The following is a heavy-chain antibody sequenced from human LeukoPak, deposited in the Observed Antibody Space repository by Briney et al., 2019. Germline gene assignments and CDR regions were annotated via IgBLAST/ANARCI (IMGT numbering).Heavy chain of an antibody. CDR3: ARYRYSSSWYFFDY. J-gene: IGHJ4*02. Sequence: GASVKVSCKASGYTFTSYGISWVRQAPGQGLEWMGWISAYNGNTNYAQKLQGRVTMTTDTSTSTAYMELRSLRSDDTAVYYCARYRYSSSWYFFDYWGQGTLVTVSS. CDR2: ISAYNGNT. D-gene: IGHD6-13*01. CDR1: GYTFTSYG. V-gene: IGHV1-18*01.